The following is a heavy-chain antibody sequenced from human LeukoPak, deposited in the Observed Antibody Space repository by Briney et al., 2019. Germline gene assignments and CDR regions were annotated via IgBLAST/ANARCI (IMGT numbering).Heavy chain of an antibody. J-gene: IGHJ4*02. D-gene: IGHD3-10*01. Sequence: GGSLRLSCAASGFTFSSYAMHGVRQAPGKGLVWVAVIAYHGSNKYYADSVKGRFTTSRDNSKNTLYLQMNSLRAEDTAVYYCARGNYYGSGSYQPPFDYWGQGTLVTVSS. CDR3: ARGNYYGSGSYQPPFDY. V-gene: IGHV3-30*04. CDR2: IAYHGSNK. CDR1: GFTFSSYA.